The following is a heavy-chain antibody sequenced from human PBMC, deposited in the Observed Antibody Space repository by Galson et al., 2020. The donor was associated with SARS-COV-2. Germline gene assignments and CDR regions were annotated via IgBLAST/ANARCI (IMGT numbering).Heavy chain of an antibody. Sequence: KMSGPTLLKPTETLTLTCTVSGFSLSNATMGVSWIRQPPGKALEWLAHIFSNDGKSYNTSLKTRLTVSKDTSKSQVVLTMTNMDPVDTATYYCARIQVGAADDWGQGTLVTVSS. V-gene: IGHV2-26*01. CDR3: ARIQVGAADD. CDR2: IFSNDGK. CDR1: GFSLSNATMG. D-gene: IGHD1-26*01. J-gene: IGHJ4*02.